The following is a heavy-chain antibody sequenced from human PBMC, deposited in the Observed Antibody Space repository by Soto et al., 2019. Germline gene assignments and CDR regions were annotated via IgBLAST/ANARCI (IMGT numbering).Heavy chain of an antibody. J-gene: IGHJ6*02. CDR2: IYYSGST. D-gene: IGHD3-3*01. CDR1: GGSISSSSYY. Sequence: SETLSLTCTVSGGSISSSSYYWGWIRQPPGKGLEWIGSIYYSGSTYYNPSLKSRVTISVDTSKNQFSLKLSSVTAADTAVYYCARTMIVGVVIISHYYGMDGWGQGTTVTVSS. CDR3: ARTMIVGVVIISHYYGMDG. V-gene: IGHV4-39*01.